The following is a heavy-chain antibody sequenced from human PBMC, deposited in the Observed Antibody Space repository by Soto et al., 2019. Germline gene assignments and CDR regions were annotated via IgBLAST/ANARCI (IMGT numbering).Heavy chain of an antibody. D-gene: IGHD2-15*01. CDR1: GDTFTSYG. Sequence: VKGSWRASGDTFTSYGISWVRQAPGQGLEWMGWINPDNGNTKSSQKFQDRVIITRDTSASTAYMDLSSLRSEDTAVYYCARGIATGQLDPWGQGTLVTVSS. J-gene: IGHJ5*02. CDR2: INPDNGNT. V-gene: IGHV1-18*01. CDR3: ARGIATGQLDP.